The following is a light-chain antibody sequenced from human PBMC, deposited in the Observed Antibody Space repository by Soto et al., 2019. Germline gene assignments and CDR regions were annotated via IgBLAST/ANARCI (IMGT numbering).Light chain of an antibody. CDR3: CSYRSSRTWV. Sequence: QSALTQPACVSGSPGQSSTISSTGTSSDIGSYNYVSWYQHYPGKAPRLLIYEVTNRPSGVSNRFSGSKSGNTASLTISGLQAEDDADYYCCSYRSSRTWVFGGGTKLTVL. CDR1: SSDIGSYNY. CDR2: EVT. V-gene: IGLV2-14*01. J-gene: IGLJ2*01.